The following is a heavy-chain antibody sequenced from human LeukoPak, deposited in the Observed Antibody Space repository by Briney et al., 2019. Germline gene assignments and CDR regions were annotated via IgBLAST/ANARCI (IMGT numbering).Heavy chain of an antibody. CDR1: GFTFSSYS. J-gene: IGHJ4*02. V-gene: IGHV3-48*02. Sequence: GGSLRLSCAASGFTFSSYSMNWVRQAPGKGLEWVSYISSSSRTIYYADSVKGRFTISRDNVKNSLYLQMNSLRDEDTAVYYCARADGYNLDYWGQGTLVTVSP. CDR3: ARADGYNLDY. D-gene: IGHD5-24*01. CDR2: ISSSSRTI.